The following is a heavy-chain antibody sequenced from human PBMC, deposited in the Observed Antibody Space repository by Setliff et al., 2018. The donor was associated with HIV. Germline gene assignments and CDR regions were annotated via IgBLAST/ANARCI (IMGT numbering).Heavy chain of an antibody. CDR1: GASISYGGHF. D-gene: IGHD3-10*01. CDR2: SHSDGNT. J-gene: IGHJ6*03. CDR3: ARGRDGELFTKECNYYYYIDV. V-gene: IGHV4-61*02. Sequence: PSETLSLTCTVSGASISYGGHFWTWIRQPAGKGLEWIGRSHSDGNTNYNPSLKRRLTISVDTSKNHRSMKLTSVTAADTAMYYCARGRDGELFTKECNYYYYIDVWGKGTTVTVSS.